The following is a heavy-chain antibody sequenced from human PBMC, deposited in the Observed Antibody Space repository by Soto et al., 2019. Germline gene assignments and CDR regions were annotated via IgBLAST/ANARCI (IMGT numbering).Heavy chain of an antibody. CDR2: IDHSGST. CDR3: ARAIFGVVTLNWFDP. V-gene: IGHV4-34*01. J-gene: IGHJ5*02. CDR1: GGSFSGYY. D-gene: IGHD3-3*01. Sequence: SETLSLTCAVYGGSFSGYYWSWIRQPPGKGLEWIGEIDHSGSTNYNPSLKSRVTISVDTSKNQFSLKLSSVTAADTAVYYCARAIFGVVTLNWFDPWGQGTLVTVSS.